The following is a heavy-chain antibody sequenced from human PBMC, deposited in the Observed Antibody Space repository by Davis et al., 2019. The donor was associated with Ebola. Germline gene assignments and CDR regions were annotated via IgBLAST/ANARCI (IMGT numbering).Heavy chain of an antibody. J-gene: IGHJ4*02. Sequence: MPSETLSLTCTVSGGSISSYYWSWIRQPPGKGLEWIGYIYYSGSTNYNPSLKSRVTMSVDTSKNQFSLKLSSVTAADTAVYYCARTVGATFYWGQGTLVTVSS. D-gene: IGHD1-26*01. CDR2: IYYSGST. CDR1: GGSISSYY. V-gene: IGHV4-59*08. CDR3: ARTVGATFY.